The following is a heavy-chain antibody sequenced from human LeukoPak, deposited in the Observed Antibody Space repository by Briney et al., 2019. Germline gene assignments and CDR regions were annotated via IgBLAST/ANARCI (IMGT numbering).Heavy chain of an antibody. CDR2: ISWNSGSI. D-gene: IGHD6-13*01. Sequence: PGGSLRLSCAASGFTFDDYAMHWVRQAPGKNLEWVSGISWNSGSIGYADSVKGRFTISRDNAKNSLYLQMNSLRAEDMALYYCAKARGIPRAFDIWGQGTMVTVSS. CDR3: AKARGIPRAFDI. J-gene: IGHJ3*02. CDR1: GFTFDDYA. V-gene: IGHV3-9*03.